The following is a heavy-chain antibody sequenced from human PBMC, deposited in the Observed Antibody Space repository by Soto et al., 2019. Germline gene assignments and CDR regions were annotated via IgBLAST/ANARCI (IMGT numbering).Heavy chain of an antibody. Sequence: TLSLTCSVSGDSISNLDYFWAWIRQPPGQALEYIGYIYKSATTYYNPSFESRVAISVDTSKSQFSLNVTSVTAADTAVYFCARGRYCLTGRCFPNWFESWGQGALVTVSS. V-gene: IGHV4-30-4*01. CDR2: IYKSATT. CDR3: ARGRYCLTGRCFPNWFES. J-gene: IGHJ5*01. CDR1: GDSISNLDYF. D-gene: IGHD7-27*01.